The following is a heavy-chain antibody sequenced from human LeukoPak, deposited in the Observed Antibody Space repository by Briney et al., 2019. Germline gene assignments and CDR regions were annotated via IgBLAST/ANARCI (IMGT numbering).Heavy chain of an antibody. Sequence: ASVKVSCKGSGYTFTSYSISWVLQAPGQGLEWMGWISTYNGKTNYAQKFQDRVIMTTDTSTKTVYMELSSLRSDDSAVYYCAGHPYYDTSAYYVYWGQGTLVIVSS. CDR2: ISTYNGKT. V-gene: IGHV1-18*01. J-gene: IGHJ4*02. CDR1: GYTFTSYS. D-gene: IGHD3-22*01. CDR3: AGHPYYDTSAYYVY.